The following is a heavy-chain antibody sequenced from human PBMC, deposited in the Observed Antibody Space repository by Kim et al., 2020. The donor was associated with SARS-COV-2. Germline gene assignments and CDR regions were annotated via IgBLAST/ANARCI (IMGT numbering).Heavy chain of an antibody. J-gene: IGHJ6*02. CDR3: ARGGSDGRVYYYYGMDV. D-gene: IGHD1-26*01. V-gene: IGHV3-30-3*01. Sequence: GGSLRLSCAASGFTFSSYAMHWVRQAPGKGLEWVAVISYDGSNKYYADSVKGRFTISRDNSKNTLYLQMNSLRAEDTAVYYCARGGSDGRVYYYYGMDVWG. CDR2: ISYDGSNK. CDR1: GFTFSSYA.